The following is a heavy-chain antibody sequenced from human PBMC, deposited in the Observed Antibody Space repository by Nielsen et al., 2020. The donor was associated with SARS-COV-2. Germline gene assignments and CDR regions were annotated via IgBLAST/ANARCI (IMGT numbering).Heavy chain of an antibody. CDR2: IKPDGSEK. Sequence: GESLKISCAASGFTFSSLWMSWVRQVPGKGLEWVADIKPDGSEKVYLDSVKGRFTISRDNAKNSMSLQMNSLRVEDTAVYYCARDWSSGSGSSYYYYGMDVWGQGTTVTVSS. J-gene: IGHJ6*02. CDR1: GFTFSSLW. V-gene: IGHV3-7*01. D-gene: IGHD3-10*01. CDR3: ARDWSSGSGSSYYYYGMDV.